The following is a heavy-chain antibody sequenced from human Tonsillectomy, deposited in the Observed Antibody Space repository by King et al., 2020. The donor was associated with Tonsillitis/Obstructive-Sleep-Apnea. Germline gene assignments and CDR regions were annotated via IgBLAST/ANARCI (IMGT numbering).Heavy chain of an antibody. D-gene: IGHD6-19*01. CDR2: IDPSDSYT. V-gene: IGHV5-10-1*03. CDR1: GYSFTNYW. J-gene: IGHJ6*02. Sequence: QLVQSGAEVKKPGESLRISCKGSGYSFTNYWITWVRQMPGKGLEWMGRIDPSDSYTNYSPSFQGHDTISADKSIRTAYLQWSSLKASDTAMYYCARPHSSGWYFYGMDVWGQGTTVTVSS. CDR3: ARPHSSGWYFYGMDV.